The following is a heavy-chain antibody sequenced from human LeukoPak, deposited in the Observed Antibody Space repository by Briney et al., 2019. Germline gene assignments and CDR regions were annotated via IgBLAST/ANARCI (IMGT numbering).Heavy chain of an antibody. CDR3: TCDLDRSDGL. CDR2: INLHGNEQ. V-gene: IGHV3-7*01. CDR1: GFTFSSYW. D-gene: IGHD2-8*01. J-gene: IGHJ3*01. Sequence: GGSLRLSCAASGFTFSSYWLSWVRQAPGKGLEWVANINLHGNEQYYVDSVRGRFTISRDNAKNSLYLQMNSLRAEDTAVYYCTCDLDRSDGLWGQGTMATVSS.